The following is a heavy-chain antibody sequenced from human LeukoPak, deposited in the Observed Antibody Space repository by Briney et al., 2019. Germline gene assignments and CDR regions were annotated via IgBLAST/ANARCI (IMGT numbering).Heavy chain of an antibody. CDR2: IYYSGST. J-gene: IGHJ3*02. Sequence: TSETLSLTCTVSGGSISSYYWGWIRQPPGKGLEWIGYIYYSGSTNYNPSLKSRVTISVDTSKNQFSLKLSSVTAADTAVYYCARGVVVTSLGAFDIWGQGTMVTVSS. CDR3: ARGVVVTSLGAFDI. V-gene: IGHV4-59*01. D-gene: IGHD2-21*02. CDR1: GGSISSYY.